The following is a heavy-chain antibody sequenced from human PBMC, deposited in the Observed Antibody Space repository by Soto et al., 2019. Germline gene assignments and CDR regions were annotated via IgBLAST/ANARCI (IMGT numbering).Heavy chain of an antibody. CDR3: ARIGRCSGGSCSTYYYYGMDV. V-gene: IGHV4-31*03. CDR1: GGSISSGDYY. D-gene: IGHD2-15*01. CDR2: IYHRGST. Sequence: PSETLSLTCTVSGGSISSGDYYWNWIRQHPGKGLEWIGYIYHRGSTKYNPSLKNRVTISVDTSKNQISLKLSSVTAADTAVYYCARIGRCSGGSCSTYYYYGMDVWGQGTTVTVSS. J-gene: IGHJ6*02.